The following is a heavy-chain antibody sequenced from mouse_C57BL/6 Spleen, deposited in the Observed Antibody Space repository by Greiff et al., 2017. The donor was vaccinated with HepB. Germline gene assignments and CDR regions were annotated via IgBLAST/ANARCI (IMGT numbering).Heavy chain of an antibody. V-gene: IGHV5-6*01. D-gene: IGHD2-1*01. Sequence: VQLKESGGDLVKPGGSLKLSCAASGFTFSSYGMSWVRQTPDKRLEWVATISSGGSYTYYPDSVKGRFTISRDNAKNTLYLQMSSLKSEDTAMYYCARQRGNYERDFDYWGQGTTLTVSS. CDR3: ARQRGNYERDFDY. J-gene: IGHJ2*01. CDR1: GFTFSSYG. CDR2: ISSGGSYT.